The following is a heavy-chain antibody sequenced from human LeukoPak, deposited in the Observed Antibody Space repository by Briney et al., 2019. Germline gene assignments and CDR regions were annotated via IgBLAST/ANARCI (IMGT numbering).Heavy chain of an antibody. CDR2: IKQDGSEK. J-gene: IGHJ4*02. Sequence: GGSLRLSCAASGFTFSSYAMSWVRQAPGKGLEWVANIKQDGSEKYYVDSVKGRFTISRDNAKNSLYLQMNSLRAEDTAVYYCARSRVFRGVSYYFDYWGQGTLVTVSS. CDR3: ARSRVFRGVSYYFDY. D-gene: IGHD3-10*01. V-gene: IGHV3-7*01. CDR1: GFTFSSYA.